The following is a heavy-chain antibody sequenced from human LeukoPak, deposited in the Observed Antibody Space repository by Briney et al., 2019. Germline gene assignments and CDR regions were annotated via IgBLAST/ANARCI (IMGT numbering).Heavy chain of an antibody. CDR3: ARDAALLPGKYYYYMDV. CDR1: GFTVSSTY. D-gene: IGHD6-25*01. J-gene: IGHJ6*03. CDR2: ITRSSTYM. Sequence: GGSLRLSCAASGFTVSSTYMSWVRQAPGKGLEWVSAITRSSTYMNYADSLKGRFTISRDNAKNSMYLQMNSLTAEDTAVYFCARDAALLPGKYYYYMDVWGKGTTVIVSS. V-gene: IGHV3-21*01.